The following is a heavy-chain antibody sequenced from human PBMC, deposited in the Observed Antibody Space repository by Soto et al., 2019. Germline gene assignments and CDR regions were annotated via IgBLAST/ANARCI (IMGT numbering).Heavy chain of an antibody. Sequence: RLSWAASGFNCRSYCRRWVRQAQGKGLEWVANIKQDGSEKYYVDSVKGRFTISRDNAKNSLYLQMNSLRAEDTAVYYCARERIGDYTPKDYYYYTDVWGKGTTVTVFS. CDR2: IKQDGSEK. V-gene: IGHV3-7*01. J-gene: IGHJ6*03. CDR1: GFNCRSYC. CDR3: ARERIGDYTPKDYYYYTDV. D-gene: IGHD4-17*01.